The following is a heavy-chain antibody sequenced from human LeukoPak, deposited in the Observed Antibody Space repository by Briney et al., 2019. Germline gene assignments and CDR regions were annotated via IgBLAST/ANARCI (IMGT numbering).Heavy chain of an antibody. J-gene: IGHJ6*02. CDR1: GFTFSSYS. Sequence: GRSLRLSCAASGFTFSSYSMNWVRQAPGKGLEWVSYISSSSSTIYYADSVKGRFTISRDNAKNSLYLQMNSLRAEDTAVYYCARDSIIGTTVTTYYYYGMDVWGQGTTVTVSS. V-gene: IGHV3-48*01. D-gene: IGHD4-17*01. CDR3: ARDSIIGTTVTTYYYYGMDV. CDR2: ISSSSSTI.